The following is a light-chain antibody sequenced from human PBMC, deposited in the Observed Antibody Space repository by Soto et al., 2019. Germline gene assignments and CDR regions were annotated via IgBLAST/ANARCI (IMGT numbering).Light chain of an antibody. V-gene: IGKV1-5*03. J-gene: IGKJ1*01. CDR3: QQYNSYPWA. CDR2: EAS. Sequence: DIQMTQSPSTLSASVGDRVTITCRASESISNWLAWHQQKPGKAPRLLIYEASSLESGVPPRFSGSGSGTEFPLTISSLQPDDLATYYCQQYNSYPWAFGQGTKVEVK. CDR1: ESISNW.